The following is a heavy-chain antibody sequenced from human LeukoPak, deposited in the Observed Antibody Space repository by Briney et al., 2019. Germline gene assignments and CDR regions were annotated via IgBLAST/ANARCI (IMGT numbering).Heavy chain of an antibody. V-gene: IGHV3-30*03. CDR3: ARGLAGGSYYDY. CDR2: ISYDGSNK. D-gene: IGHD1-26*01. CDR1: EFTFSSYG. J-gene: IGHJ4*02. Sequence: QPGGSLRLSCAASEFTFSSYGMHWVRQAPGKGLEWVAVISYDGSNKYYADSVKGRFTISRDNAKNSLYLQMNSLRAEDTAVYFCARGLAGGSYYDYWGQGTLVTVSS.